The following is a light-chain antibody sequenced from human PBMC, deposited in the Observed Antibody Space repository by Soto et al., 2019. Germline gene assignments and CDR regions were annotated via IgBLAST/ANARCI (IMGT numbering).Light chain of an antibody. CDR3: QVWDSSSDHSV. Sequence: SYELTQSPSVSVAPGQTARIACGGNNIGSKTVHWYQQNPGQAPVLVVYDDRDRPSGIPERVSGSKSGNTATLTISSVEAGDEADYYCQVWDSSSDHSVFGTGTKLTVL. CDR1: NIGSKT. V-gene: IGLV3-21*02. CDR2: DDR. J-gene: IGLJ1*01.